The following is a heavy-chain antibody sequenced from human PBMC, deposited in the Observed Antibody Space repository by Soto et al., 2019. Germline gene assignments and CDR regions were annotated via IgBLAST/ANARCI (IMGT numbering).Heavy chain of an antibody. CDR1: GCTFSSYS. CDR3: ARGGGHDSSGYCLD. V-gene: IGHV1-69*13. CDR2: IIPIFGTA. Sequence: SVKVACKASGCTFSSYSISWVRQAPGQGLEWMGGIIPIFGTANYAQKFQGRVTITADESTSTAYMELSSLRSEDTAVYYCARGGGHDSSGYCLDWGQGTLVTVS. D-gene: IGHD3-22*01. J-gene: IGHJ4*02.